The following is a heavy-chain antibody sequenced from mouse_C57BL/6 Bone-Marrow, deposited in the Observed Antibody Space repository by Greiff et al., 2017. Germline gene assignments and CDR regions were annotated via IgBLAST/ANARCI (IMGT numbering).Heavy chain of an antibody. CDR3: ARTGDGDYLFAY. CDR1: GYTFTSYW. CDR2: IYPGSGST. Sequence: VQLQQPGAELVKPGASVKMSCKASGYTFTSYWITWVKQRPGQGLEWIGDIYPGSGSTNYNEKFKSKATLTVDTSSSTAYMQLSSLTSEDSAVDYGARTGDGDYLFAYWGQGTRVTVSA. J-gene: IGHJ3*01. D-gene: IGHD2-13*01. V-gene: IGHV1-55*01.